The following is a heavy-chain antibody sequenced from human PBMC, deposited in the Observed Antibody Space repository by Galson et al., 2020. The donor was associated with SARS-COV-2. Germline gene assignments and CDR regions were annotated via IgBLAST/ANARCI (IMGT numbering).Heavy chain of an antibody. D-gene: IGHD4-17*01. J-gene: IGHJ1*01. V-gene: IGHV3-21*01. CDR3: ATKKTMMTTAYFQH. CDR2: ISSYSNNI. CDR1: GFSPYSYT. Sequence: GGSLRLSCAGSGFSPYSYTMNWVRQAPGKGLEWVSSISSYSNNIYYADSVKGRFTISRDNAKNSLYLQMDSLRAEDTAVYYCATKKTMMTTAYFQHWGQGTLVNVS.